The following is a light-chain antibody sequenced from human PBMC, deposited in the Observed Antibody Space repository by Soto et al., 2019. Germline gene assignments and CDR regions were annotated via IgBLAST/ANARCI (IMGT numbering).Light chain of an antibody. CDR3: QQYNHWPRT. J-gene: IGKJ1*01. Sequence: EIVVTQTPAKLSVSPGERRTLSCRARQSVSSNLAWYQQKPGQXPRXXIYGASTRATGIPARFSVIWSGTAVNINIGSLQSEDGSVYDGQQYNHWPRTFGQGTKVDIK. CDR1: QSVSSN. V-gene: IGKV3-15*01. CDR2: GAS.